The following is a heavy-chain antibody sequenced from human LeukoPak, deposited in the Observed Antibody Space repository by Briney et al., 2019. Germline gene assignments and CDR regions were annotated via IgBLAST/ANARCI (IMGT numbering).Heavy chain of an antibody. CDR1: GFTFSSYA. V-gene: IGHV3-23*01. Sequence: GVALRLSCAASGFTFSSYAMSWVRQAPGKGLEWVSTISGSGVSTYYADSVKGRVTISRDNSKNMLYLQLNSLRAEDTAVYYCAKDLSLPSSRYDAFDIWGQGTMVTVSS. D-gene: IGHD6-13*01. CDR3: AKDLSLPSSRYDAFDI. CDR2: ISGSGVST. J-gene: IGHJ3*02.